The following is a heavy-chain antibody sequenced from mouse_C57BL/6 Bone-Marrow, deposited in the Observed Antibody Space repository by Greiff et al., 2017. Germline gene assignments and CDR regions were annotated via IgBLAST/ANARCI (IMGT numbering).Heavy chain of an antibody. J-gene: IGHJ2*01. V-gene: IGHV1-72*01. CDR3: GRDWVFDY. CDR1: GYTFTSYW. D-gene: IGHD4-1*01. CDR2: IGPNSGGH. Sequence: QVQLQQPGAELVQPGASVKLSCKASGYTFTSYWMHWVQQRPGRGLEWIGRIGPNSGGHTYNENFSIKATLTVDKPYSTAYMQLSSLTSEDAAVYYCGRDWVFDYWGQGTTLTVSS.